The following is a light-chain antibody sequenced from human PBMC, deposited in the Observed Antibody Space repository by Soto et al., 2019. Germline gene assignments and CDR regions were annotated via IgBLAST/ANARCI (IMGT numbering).Light chain of an antibody. V-gene: IGKV3-20*01. CDR2: GAS. Sequence: EVVLTQSPGTLSLTPGERATLSCRASQSVISTYLAWYQQKPGQAPRLLIYGASSRATGIPDRFSGSGSGTDFTLTISRLEPEDFAVYYCQQYNSWPPITFGQGTRLEIK. CDR1: QSVISTY. J-gene: IGKJ5*01. CDR3: QQYNSWPPIT.